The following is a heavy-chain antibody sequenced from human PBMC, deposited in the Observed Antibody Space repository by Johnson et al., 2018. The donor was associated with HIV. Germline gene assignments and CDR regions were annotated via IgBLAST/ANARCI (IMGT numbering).Heavy chain of an antibody. CDR1: GFTFSSYG. Sequence: QVQLVESGGGVVQPGRSLRLSCAASGFTFSSYGMHWVRQAPGKGLEWVAVISYDGSNKYYADSVKGRFTISRDNSKNTLYLQMNSLRAEDTAVYYCGTGVVPAAADAFDIWGQGTMVTVSS. J-gene: IGHJ3*02. V-gene: IGHV3-30*03. D-gene: IGHD2-2*01. CDR2: ISYDGSNK. CDR3: GTGVVPAAADAFDI.